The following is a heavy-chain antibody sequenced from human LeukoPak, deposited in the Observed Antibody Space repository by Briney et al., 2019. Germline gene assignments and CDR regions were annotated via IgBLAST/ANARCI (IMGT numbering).Heavy chain of an antibody. D-gene: IGHD3-10*01. V-gene: IGHV3-11*04. Sequence: GGSLRLSCAASGFTFSDYYMSWIRLAPGKGLEWVSYISSSGSTIYYADSVKGRFTISRDNAKNSLYLQMNSLRAEDTAVYYCAKEGDYYGSGSYRDGFDIWGQGTRATVSS. CDR1: GFTFSDYY. CDR3: AKEGDYYGSGSYRDGFDI. J-gene: IGHJ3*02. CDR2: ISSSGSTI.